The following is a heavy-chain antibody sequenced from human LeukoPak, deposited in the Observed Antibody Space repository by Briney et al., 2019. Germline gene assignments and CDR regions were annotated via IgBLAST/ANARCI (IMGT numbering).Heavy chain of an antibody. CDR1: GFTFSIYN. Sequence: QSGGSLRLSCAASGFTFSIYNMSGGRQPPREGLEWGSVITGSGGSTNYADSVKSRFTIPRDNAKNSLYPQLNILRAHDTAVYYCARELSIRDGYNTYMAVWGRATTVTVS. D-gene: IGHD5-24*01. CDR3: ARELSIRDGYNTYMAV. J-gene: IGHJ6*03. CDR2: ITGSGGST. V-gene: IGHV3-23*01.